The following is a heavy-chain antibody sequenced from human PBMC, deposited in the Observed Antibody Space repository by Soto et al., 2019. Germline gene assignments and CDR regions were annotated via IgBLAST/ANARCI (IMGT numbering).Heavy chain of an antibody. CDR3: ARRPTYYDILTGPGGFDP. Sequence: SEALSVTCTVSGGSISRYYWSWIRQPPGKGLEWIGYIYYSGSTNYNPSLKSRVTISVDTSKNQFSLKLSSVTAADTAVYYCARRPTYYDILTGPGGFDPWGQGTLVTVS. CDR1: GGSISRYY. J-gene: IGHJ5*02. D-gene: IGHD3-9*01. CDR2: IYYSGST. V-gene: IGHV4-59*08.